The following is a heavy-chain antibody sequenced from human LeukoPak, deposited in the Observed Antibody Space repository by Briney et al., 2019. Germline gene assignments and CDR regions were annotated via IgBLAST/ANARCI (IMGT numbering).Heavy chain of an antibody. CDR2: MSPSGGNT. Sequence: GGTLRLSCAPSGFTFSSHGMNCVRQAPGKGLEGVSGMSPSGGNTYYTDSVQGRFTISRDNSKNTLYLQMNSVRAEDTGVYYCAKIVGSSSVWGNFDYWGEGPLVTVS. CDR3: AKIVGSSSVWGNFDY. D-gene: IGHD6-13*01. J-gene: IGHJ4*02. V-gene: IGHV3-23*01. CDR1: GFTFSSHG.